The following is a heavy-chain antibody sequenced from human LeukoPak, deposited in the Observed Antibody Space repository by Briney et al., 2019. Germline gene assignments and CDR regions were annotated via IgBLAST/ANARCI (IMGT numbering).Heavy chain of an antibody. CDR1: GFTFSSYS. Sequence: PGGSLRLSCAASGFTFSSYSMNWVRQAPGKGLEWVAFIRYDGSNKYYADSVKGRFTISRDNSKNTLYLQMSSLRAEDTAVYYCAKDRTTATHTNFFDSWGQGTLVTVSS. V-gene: IGHV3-30*02. CDR3: AKDRTTATHTNFFDS. D-gene: IGHD4-17*01. J-gene: IGHJ4*02. CDR2: IRYDGSNK.